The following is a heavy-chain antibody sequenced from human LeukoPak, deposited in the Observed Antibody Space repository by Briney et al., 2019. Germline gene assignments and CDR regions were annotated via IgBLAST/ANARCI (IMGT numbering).Heavy chain of an antibody. Sequence: ASETLSLTCAVYGGSFSGYYWSWIRQPPGKGLEWIGEINHSGSTNYNPSLKSRVTISVDTSKNQFSLKLSSVTAADTAVYYCASVEVAGTSFDYWGQGTLVTVSS. CDR2: INHSGST. CDR3: ASVEVAGTSFDY. D-gene: IGHD6-19*01. CDR1: GGSFSGYY. J-gene: IGHJ4*02. V-gene: IGHV4-34*01.